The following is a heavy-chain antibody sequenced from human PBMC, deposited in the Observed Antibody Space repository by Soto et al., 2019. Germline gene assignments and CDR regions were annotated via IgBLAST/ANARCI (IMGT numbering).Heavy chain of an antibody. CDR2: IIPIFGTA. CDR3: ARVTRRLSGYYGLAYGMDV. Sequence: SVKVSCKASGGTFSSYAISWVRQAPGQGLEWMGGIIPIFGTANYAQKFQGRVTITADESTSTAYMELSSLRSEDTAVYYCARVTRRLSGYYGLAYGMDVWGQGTTVTVSS. CDR1: GGTFSSYA. J-gene: IGHJ6*02. V-gene: IGHV1-69*13. D-gene: IGHD3-22*01.